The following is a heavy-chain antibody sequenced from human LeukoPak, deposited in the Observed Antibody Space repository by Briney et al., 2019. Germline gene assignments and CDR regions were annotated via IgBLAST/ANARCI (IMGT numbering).Heavy chain of an antibody. D-gene: IGHD6-19*01. CDR2: IIPIFGTA. CDR1: GGTFSSYA. Sequence: SVKVSCKASGGTFSSYAISWVRQAPGQGLEWMVGIIPIFGTANYAQKFQGRVTITADESTSTAYMELSSLRSEDTAVYYCARDPFRIAVAGNVEYNWFDPWGQGTLVTVSS. J-gene: IGHJ5*02. CDR3: ARDPFRIAVAGNVEYNWFDP. V-gene: IGHV1-69*13.